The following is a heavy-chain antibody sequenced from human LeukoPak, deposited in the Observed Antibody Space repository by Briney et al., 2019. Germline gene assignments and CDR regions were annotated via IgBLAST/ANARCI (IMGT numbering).Heavy chain of an antibody. Sequence: GASVKVSCKVSGYTLTELSMHWVRQAPGKGLEWMGGFDPEDGETIYAQKFQGRVTMTEDTSTDTAYMELSSLRSEDTAVYYCATESVLWFGERAPPELTVVGRGFDPWGQGTLVTVSS. CDR3: ATESVLWFGERAPPELTVVGRGFDP. CDR1: GYTLTELS. D-gene: IGHD3-10*01. CDR2: FDPEDGET. J-gene: IGHJ5*02. V-gene: IGHV1-24*01.